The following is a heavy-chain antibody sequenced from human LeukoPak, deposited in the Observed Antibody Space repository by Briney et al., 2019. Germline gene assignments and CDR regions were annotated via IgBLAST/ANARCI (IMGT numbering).Heavy chain of an antibody. CDR3: ASASSHRIAAGGDY. V-gene: IGHV3-66*01. CDR2: IFSGGST. D-gene: IGHD6-13*01. Sequence: GGSLRLSCAASGFTVHNNYMNWVRQAPGKGLEWVSVIFSGGSTYYADSVKGRFTISRDNSKNTLYLQMNSLRAEDTAVYYCASASSHRIAAGGDYWGQGTLVTVSS. CDR1: GFTVHNNY. J-gene: IGHJ4*02.